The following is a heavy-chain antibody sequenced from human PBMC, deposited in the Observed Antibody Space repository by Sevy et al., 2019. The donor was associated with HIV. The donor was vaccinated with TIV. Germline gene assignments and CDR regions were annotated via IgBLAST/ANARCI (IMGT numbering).Heavy chain of an antibody. CDR1: AFTFSNYA. V-gene: IGHV3-30*09. Sequence: GGSLRLSCAASAFTFSNYAMSWVRQAPGKGLEWVTTVSYDGSNTYYADSVKGRFAVFRDNSRNLLNLQMNNLRPEDTAVYYCALERLSSDVAEYFQNWGQGTPVTVSS. J-gene: IGHJ1*01. CDR2: VSYDGSNT. CDR3: ALERLSSDVAEYFQN. D-gene: IGHD1-1*01.